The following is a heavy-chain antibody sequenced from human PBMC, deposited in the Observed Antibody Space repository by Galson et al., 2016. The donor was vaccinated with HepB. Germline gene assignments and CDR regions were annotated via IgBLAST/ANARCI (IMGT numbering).Heavy chain of an antibody. CDR3: AKDFCGTLYSGSTCFCDH. Sequence: SLRLSCAASGFTFSNYAMSWVRQAPGRGLEWVGVVWCDGSRTYYPDSVKGRFTISRDNSKNTLYLQMNSLRVEDTAVYYCAKDFCGTLYSGSTCFCDHWGQGTLVTVSS. CDR2: VWCDGSRT. V-gene: IGHV3-33*06. CDR1: GFTFSNYA. J-gene: IGHJ4*02. D-gene: IGHD5-12*01.